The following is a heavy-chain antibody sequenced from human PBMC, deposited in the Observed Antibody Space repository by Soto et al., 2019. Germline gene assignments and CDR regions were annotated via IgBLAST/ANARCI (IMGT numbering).Heavy chain of an antibody. D-gene: IGHD4-17*01. CDR3: ARDGTTGTANYHYAMDV. J-gene: IGHJ6*02. CDR2: IHASSISNI. V-gene: IGHV3-48*03. Sequence: GGSLRLSCVASGFTLSSYHMDWVRQAPGKGLEWISYIHASSISNIYYADSVKGRFTISRDNAKNSLYLQMDSLRAEDTAVYYCARDGTTGTANYHYAMDVWGQGATVTVSS. CDR1: GFTLSSYH.